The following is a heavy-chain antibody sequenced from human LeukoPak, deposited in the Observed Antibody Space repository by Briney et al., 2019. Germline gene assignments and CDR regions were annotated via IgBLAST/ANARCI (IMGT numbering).Heavy chain of an antibody. D-gene: IGHD3-10*01. V-gene: IGHV5-51*01. Sequence: GESLKISCKGSGYSFNTYWIGWVRQMPGKGLEWMGIIYPGDSDTKYSPSFQGQVTISADKSISTAYLQWSSLKASDTAMYYCARHRAITMVRGVSYYYYYMDVWGKGTTVTVSS. CDR1: GYSFNTYW. CDR2: IYPGDSDT. CDR3: ARHRAITMVRGVSYYYYYMDV. J-gene: IGHJ6*03.